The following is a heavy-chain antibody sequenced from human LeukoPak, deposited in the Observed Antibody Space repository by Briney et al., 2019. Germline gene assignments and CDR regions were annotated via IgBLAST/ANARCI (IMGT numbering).Heavy chain of an antibody. CDR1: GGSISSYY. CDR2: ISYNGST. J-gene: IGHJ5*02. V-gene: IGHV4-59*01. CDR3: ARGIRENWFDP. Sequence: SEPLSLTCTVSGGSISSYYWSWSRQPPGKGLEWIGYISYNGSTNYNPSLKSRVTISVDTSKKQFSLKLSSVTAADTAVYYCARGIRENWFDPWGQGTLVTVSS.